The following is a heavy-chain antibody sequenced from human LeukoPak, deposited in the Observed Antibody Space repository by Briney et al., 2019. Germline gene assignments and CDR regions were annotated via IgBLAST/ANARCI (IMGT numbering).Heavy chain of an antibody. D-gene: IGHD2/OR15-2a*01. Sequence: GGSLRLSCAVSGLTFSSSWMDWVRQAPGKGLEWVASINPDGIKRYSADSVKGRFTISRDNARNSLYLQMDSLRVEDTAFYYCARDLAFSRLDYWGQGGLVTVSS. CDR3: ARDLAFSRLDY. CDR2: INPDGIKR. J-gene: IGHJ4*02. V-gene: IGHV3-7*01. CDR1: GLTFSSSW.